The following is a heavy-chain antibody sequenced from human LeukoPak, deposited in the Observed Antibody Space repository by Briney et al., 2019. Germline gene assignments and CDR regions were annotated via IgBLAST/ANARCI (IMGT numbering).Heavy chain of an antibody. V-gene: IGHV4-39*01. D-gene: IGHD1-7*01. CDR3: ARINWNYDY. CDR1: GGSLSSSSYY. CDR2: IYYSGST. Sequence: SETLSLTCTVSGGSLSSSSYYWGWIRQPPGKGLEWIGSIYYSGSTYYNPSLKSRVTISVDTSKNQFSLKLSSVTAADTAVYYCARINWNYDYWGQGTLVTVSS. J-gene: IGHJ4*02.